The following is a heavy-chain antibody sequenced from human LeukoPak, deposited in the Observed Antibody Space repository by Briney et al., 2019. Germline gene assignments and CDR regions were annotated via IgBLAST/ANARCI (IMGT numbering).Heavy chain of an antibody. D-gene: IGHD1-26*01. Sequence: SVKVSCKASGGTFSSYAISWVRQAPGQRLEWMGGIIPIFGTANYAQKFQGRVTITTDESTSTAYMELSSLRSEDTAVYYCARVAQVGATTWFDPWGQGTLVTVSS. CDR1: GGTFSSYA. CDR3: ARVAQVGATTWFDP. CDR2: IIPIFGTA. V-gene: IGHV1-69*05. J-gene: IGHJ5*02.